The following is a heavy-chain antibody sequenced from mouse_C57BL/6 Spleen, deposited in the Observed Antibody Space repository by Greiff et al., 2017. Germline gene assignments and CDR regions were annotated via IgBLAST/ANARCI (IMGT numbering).Heavy chain of an antibody. CDR2: ISGGGGNT. D-gene: IGHD1-1*01. CDR3: ARHDYYGSSWYFDV. Sequence: EVKLVESGGGLVKPGGSLKLSCAASGFTFSSYTMSWVRQTPEKRLEWVATISGGGGNTYYPDSVKGRFTISRDNAKNTLYLQMSSLRSEDTALYDCARHDYYGSSWYFDVWGTGTTVTVSS. J-gene: IGHJ1*03. CDR1: GFTFSSYT. V-gene: IGHV5-9*01.